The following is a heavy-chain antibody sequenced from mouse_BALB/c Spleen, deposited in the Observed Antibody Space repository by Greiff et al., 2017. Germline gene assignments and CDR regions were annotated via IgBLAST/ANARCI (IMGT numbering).Heavy chain of an antibody. D-gene: IGHD2-14*01. J-gene: IGHJ1*01. CDR2: IYPGDGDT. V-gene: IGHV1-82*01. CDR1: GYAFSSSW. Sequence: LVESGPELVKPGASVKISCKASGYAFSSSWMNWVKQRPGQGLEWIGRIYPGDGDTNYNGKFKGKATLTADKSSSTAYMQLSSLTSVDSAVYFCARWYDWYFDVWGAGTTVTVSS. CDR3: ARWYDWYFDV.